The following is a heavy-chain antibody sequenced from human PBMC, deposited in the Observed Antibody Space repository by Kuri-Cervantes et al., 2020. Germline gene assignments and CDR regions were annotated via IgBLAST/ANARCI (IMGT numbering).Heavy chain of an antibody. CDR2: INAGNGNT. CDR1: GYTFTSYA. CDR3: ARLQYCSSTSCYAGSDY. V-gene: IGHV1-3*01. J-gene: IGHJ4*02. Sequence: ASVKVSCKASGYTFTSYAMHWVRQAPGQRLEWMGWINAGNGNTKYSQKFQGRVTITRDTSASTAYMELSSLRSEDTAVYYCARLQYCSSTSCYAGSDYWGQGTLVTVSS. D-gene: IGHD2-2*01.